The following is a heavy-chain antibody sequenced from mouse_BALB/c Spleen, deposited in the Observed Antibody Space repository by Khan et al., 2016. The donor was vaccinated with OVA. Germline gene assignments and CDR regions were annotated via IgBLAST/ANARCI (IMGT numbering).Heavy chain of an antibody. V-gene: IGHV1-4*01. Sequence: QVQLQQSGAELARPGASVKMSCKASGYTFTSYTIHWIKLRPGQGLEWIGFINPSNGYTNYNQKFKDKATLTATKSSTTVYMQLSSLTSDDSAVYNGVRDGAYHRNDGWFAYWGQGTLVNVSA. CDR1: GYTFTSYT. J-gene: IGHJ3*01. D-gene: IGHD2-14*01. CDR2: INPSNGYT. CDR3: VRDGAYHRNDGWFAY.